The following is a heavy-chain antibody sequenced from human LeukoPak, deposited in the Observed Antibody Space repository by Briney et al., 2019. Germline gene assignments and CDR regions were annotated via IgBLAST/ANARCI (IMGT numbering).Heavy chain of an antibody. V-gene: IGHV3-7*01. Sequence: GGSLRLSCAASGFTFSSYWMSWVRQAPGKGLEWVANIKKDGSEKDYVDSVKGRFTISRDNAKNSLYLQMNSLRAEDTAVYYCARVLRFLEWLPSYMDVWGKGTTVTVSS. CDR2: IKKDGSEK. CDR3: ARVLRFLEWLPSYMDV. D-gene: IGHD3-3*01. J-gene: IGHJ6*04. CDR1: GFTFSSYW.